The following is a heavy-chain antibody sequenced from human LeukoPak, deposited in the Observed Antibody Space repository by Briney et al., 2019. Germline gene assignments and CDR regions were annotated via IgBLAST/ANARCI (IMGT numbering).Heavy chain of an antibody. J-gene: IGHJ4*02. CDR3: ASGRQLGY. CDR2: IKEDGGEK. V-gene: IGHV3-7*01. Sequence: GGPLTLSCAASGFPLRNYWMRWLRQAPGKGVAWVANIKEDGGEKYYVHSVKGRFTISRDNARNSLYLQMNSLRVEDTAVYYCASGRQLGYWGQGTLVTVSS. D-gene: IGHD6-13*01. CDR1: GFPLRNYW.